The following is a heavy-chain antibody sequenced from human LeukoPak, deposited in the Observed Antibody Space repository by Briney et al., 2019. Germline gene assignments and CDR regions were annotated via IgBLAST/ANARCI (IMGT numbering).Heavy chain of an antibody. D-gene: IGHD1-14*01. CDR3: AKDSANRVSDEGEGYYMDV. CDR1: GFTFGTYA. V-gene: IGHV3-23*01. J-gene: IGHJ6*03. Sequence: GGSLRLSCAASGFTFGTYAMSWVRQAPGKGLEWVSVLGVGGVGTYYADSVKGRFTISRDDSKNSLYLQMHSLRAEDTAVYYCAKDSANRVSDEGEGYYMDVWGKGTTVTVSS. CDR2: LGVGGVGT.